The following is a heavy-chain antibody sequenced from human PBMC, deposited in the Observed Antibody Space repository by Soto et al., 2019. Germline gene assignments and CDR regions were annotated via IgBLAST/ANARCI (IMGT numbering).Heavy chain of an antibody. CDR3: ARARNLDYGDYEYYYYGMDV. V-gene: IGHV1-69*01. D-gene: IGHD4-17*01. CDR2: IIPIFGTA. CDR1: GGTFSSYA. J-gene: IGHJ6*02. Sequence: QVQLVQSGAEVKKPGSSVKVSCKASGGTFSSYAISWVRQAPGQGLEWMGGIIPIFGTANYAQKFQGRVTITADESTSTAYMELSSLSSEDTAVYYCARARNLDYGDYEYYYYGMDVWGQGTTVTVSS.